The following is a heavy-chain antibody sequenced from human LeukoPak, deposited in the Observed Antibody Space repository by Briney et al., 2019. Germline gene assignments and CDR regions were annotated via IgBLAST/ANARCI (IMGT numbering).Heavy chain of an antibody. J-gene: IGHJ4*02. CDR2: IDYSGGT. V-gene: IGHV4-59*08. Sequence: PSENLSLTCTVSGGSISSFSWSWIRQPQGRGLEWIGYIDYSGGTNYNPSLKSRVIISVDTSKNQFSLKLSSVTAADTAVYYCARHQLNFDYWGQGILVTVSS. CDR1: GGSISSFS. CDR3: ARHQLNFDY. D-gene: IGHD1-1*01.